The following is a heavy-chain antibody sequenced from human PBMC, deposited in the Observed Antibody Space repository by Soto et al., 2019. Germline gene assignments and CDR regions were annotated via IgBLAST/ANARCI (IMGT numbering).Heavy chain of an antibody. Sequence: ASVKVSCKTSGYTFSSYGIHWVRQAPGQRLEWMGWINPANGEPRYSQNFQGRITITRDTSANTVYIELSSLRSEDTTIYYCARDQSDAIDPWGQGTLVTVSS. J-gene: IGHJ5*02. V-gene: IGHV1-3*01. CDR2: INPANGEP. CDR3: ARDQSDAIDP. D-gene: IGHD3-3*01. CDR1: GYTFSSYG.